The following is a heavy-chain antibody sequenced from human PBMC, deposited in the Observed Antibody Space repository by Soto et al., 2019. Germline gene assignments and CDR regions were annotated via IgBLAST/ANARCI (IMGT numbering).Heavy chain of an antibody. Sequence: SETLSLTCTVSGDSISSYYXTWIRQPPGKGLEYIGYIYYSGRTYYNXXLKSRVTISVDTSKNQFSLKLSSVTAADTAVYYCARGHLGITTTXTWNDFDYXGXGTLVTVSS. V-gene: IGHV4-59*01. J-gene: IGHJ4*02. CDR3: ARGHLGITTTXTWNDFDY. D-gene: IGHD1-1*01. CDR2: IYYSGRT. CDR1: GDSISSYY.